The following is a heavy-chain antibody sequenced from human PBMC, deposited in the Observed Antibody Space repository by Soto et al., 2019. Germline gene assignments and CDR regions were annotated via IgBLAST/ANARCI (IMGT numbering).Heavy chain of an antibody. CDR1: GFTFSTYG. CDR2: ISFDGSNK. J-gene: IGHJ4*02. CDR3: AKEEVKTIFGVVTAYYFDY. D-gene: IGHD3-3*01. Sequence: GGSLRLSCAASGFTFSTYGMHWVRQAPGKGLEWVAVISFDGSNKYYADSVKGRFTISRDNSKNTLYLQMNSLRAEDTAVYYCAKEEVKTIFGVVTAYYFDYWGQGTLVTVSS. V-gene: IGHV3-30*18.